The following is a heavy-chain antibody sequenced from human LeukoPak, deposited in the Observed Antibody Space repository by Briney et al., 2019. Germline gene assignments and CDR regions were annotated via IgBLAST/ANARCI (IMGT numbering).Heavy chain of an antibody. CDR1: GGSFSGYY. CDR2: INHSGST. D-gene: IGHD2-8*01. J-gene: IGHJ6*02. V-gene: IGHV4-34*01. CDR3: ARGRSLLMVYALYYYYGMDV. Sequence: SETLSLTCAVYGGSFSGYYWSWIRQPPGKGLEWIGEINHSGSTNYNPSLKSRVTISVDTSKNQFSLRLSSVTAADTAVYYCARGRSLLMVYALYYYYGMDVWGQGTTVTVSS.